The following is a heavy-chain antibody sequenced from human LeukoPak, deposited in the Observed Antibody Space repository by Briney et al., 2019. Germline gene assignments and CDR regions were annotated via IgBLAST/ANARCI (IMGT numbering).Heavy chain of an antibody. CDR2: ISGSGDST. D-gene: IGHD2-2*01. CDR3: AKRFCSATRCFHFDY. Sequence: GGSLRLSCAASGFTFSYYDMTWVRQAPGKGLEWVSTISGSGDSTFYADSVKGRFTISRDNSKNTLYLQMNSLRAEDTAVYYCAKRFCSATRCFHFDYWGQGTLVTVSS. V-gene: IGHV3-23*01. CDR1: GFTFSYYD. J-gene: IGHJ4*02.